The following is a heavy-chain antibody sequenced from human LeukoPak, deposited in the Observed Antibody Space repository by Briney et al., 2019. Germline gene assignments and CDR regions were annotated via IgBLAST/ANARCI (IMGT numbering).Heavy chain of an antibody. D-gene: IGHD4-23*01. V-gene: IGHV3-23*01. CDR3: ARASAGGSGMDV. J-gene: IGHJ6*02. CDR1: GFTFSNYA. Sequence: GGSLRLSCAASGFTFSNYAMSWVRQAPGKGLEWVAGISGTGGSTHYADSVKGRFTISRDNAKNSLYLQMNSLRAEDTAVYYCARASAGGSGMDVWGQGTTVTVSS. CDR2: ISGTGGST.